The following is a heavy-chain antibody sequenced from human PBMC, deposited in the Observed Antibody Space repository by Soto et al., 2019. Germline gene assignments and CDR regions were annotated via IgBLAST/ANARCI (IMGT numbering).Heavy chain of an antibody. CDR2: ISYDGTYK. J-gene: IGHJ4*02. Sequence: GGSLRLSCAASGFTFSLYGMHWVRQAPGKGLQWVAVISYDGTYKFYADSVKGRFTISRDNSKNTLYLQMDSLRNEDTAVYYCAKDRPAYINSGSFDYWGQGTLVTVSS. D-gene: IGHD4-4*01. V-gene: IGHV3-30*18. CDR1: GFTFSLYG. CDR3: AKDRPAYINSGSFDY.